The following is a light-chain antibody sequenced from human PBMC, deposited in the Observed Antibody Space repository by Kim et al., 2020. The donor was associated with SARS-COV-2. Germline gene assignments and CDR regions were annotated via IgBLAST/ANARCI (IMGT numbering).Light chain of an antibody. CDR2: NVF. Sequence: DVVLTQSPLSLPVTLGQPASISCSSSQSLVYSDGNTYFNWFQQRPGQSPRRLIYNVFNRFSGVPDRFSGSGAGTAFTLRISRVEAEDVWVYYYFMQATLFPRTFGQGTKLEI. CDR1: QSLVYSDGNTY. J-gene: IGKJ2*01. CDR3: MQATLFPRT. V-gene: IGKV2-30*01.